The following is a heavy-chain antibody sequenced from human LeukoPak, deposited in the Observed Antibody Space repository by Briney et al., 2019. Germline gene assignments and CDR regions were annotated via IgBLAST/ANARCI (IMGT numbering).Heavy chain of an antibody. V-gene: IGHV3-30*02. CDR3: ATHGTVTTFYYYYYYMDV. CDR2: IRYDGSNK. CDR1: GFTFSSYG. Sequence: GGSLRLSCAASGFTFSSYGMHWVRQAPGKGLEWVAFIRYDGSNKYYADSVKGRFTISRDNSKNTLYLQMNSLRAEDTAVYYCATHGTVTTFYYYYYYMDVWGKETTVTVSS. J-gene: IGHJ6*03. D-gene: IGHD4-17*01.